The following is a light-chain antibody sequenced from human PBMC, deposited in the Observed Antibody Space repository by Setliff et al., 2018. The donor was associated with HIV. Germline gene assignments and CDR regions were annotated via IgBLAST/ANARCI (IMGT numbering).Light chain of an antibody. V-gene: IGLV2-23*02. J-gene: IGLJ1*01. CDR3: CSYAGTDTFVV. Sequence: QSALTQPPSVSGSPGQSIIISCTGTINNIGSYNRVSWYQQRPGTAPKLIIFEVNKRPSGVSNRLSGSKSGSTASLAISGLQADDKGDYYCCSYAGTDTFVVFGTGTKVTVL. CDR1: INNIGSYNR. CDR2: EVN.